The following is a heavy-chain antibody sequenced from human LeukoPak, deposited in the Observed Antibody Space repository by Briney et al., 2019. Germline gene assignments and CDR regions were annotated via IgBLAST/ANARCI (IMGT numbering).Heavy chain of an antibody. J-gene: IGHJ4*02. V-gene: IGHV4-4*07. D-gene: IGHD1-1*01. CDR3: ARVRPNWNDGTFDY. CDR1: GASITNYY. Sequence: KTSETLSLTCTVSGASITNYYWSWIRQSAGRGLEWIGRIYPSGSTHSNPSLKSRVTMSLDTSKNQLSLGLSSVTAADTAVYYCARVRPNWNDGTFDYWGQGTLVTVSS. CDR2: IYPSGST.